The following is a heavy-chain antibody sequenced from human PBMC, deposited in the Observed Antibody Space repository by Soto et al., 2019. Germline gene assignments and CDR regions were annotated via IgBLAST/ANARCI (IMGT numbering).Heavy chain of an antibody. J-gene: IGHJ6*02. D-gene: IGHD1-26*01. CDR3: TRVGGSVSGMDV. CDR2: IDNAGSSV. CDR1: GFTFSSYW. V-gene: IGHV3-74*01. Sequence: EVQLVESGGGLVQPGGSLRLSCAASGFTFSSYWMHWVRQAPGKGLVWVSRIDNAGSSVRYADSVKGRFTTSRDNAKNTPNLQIISLRAEDTAVYYFTRVGGSVSGMDVCGQGTTVTVSS.